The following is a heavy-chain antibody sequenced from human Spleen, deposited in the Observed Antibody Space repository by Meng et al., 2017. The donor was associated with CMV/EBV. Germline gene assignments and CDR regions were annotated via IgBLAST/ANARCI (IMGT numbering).Heavy chain of an antibody. V-gene: IGHV4-59*01. Sequence: SETLSLTCTVSGGSISGYFWTWIRQSPGKGLEWIGYIHNSGSTNYNPSLKSRVTISVDTSKNQFSLKLNFVTAADTAVYYCARDHIVVVPTPGPWFDPWGQGTLVTVSS. D-gene: IGHD2-2*01. CDR1: GGSISGYF. CDR3: ARDHIVVVPTPGPWFDP. J-gene: IGHJ5*02. CDR2: IHNSGST.